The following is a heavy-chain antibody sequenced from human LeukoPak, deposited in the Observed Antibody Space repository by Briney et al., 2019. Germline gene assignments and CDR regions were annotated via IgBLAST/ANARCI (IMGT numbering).Heavy chain of an antibody. J-gene: IGHJ4*02. CDR2: INPNSGGT. Sequence: ASVKVSCKASGYTCTGYYMHWARQAPGQGLGWMGWINPNSGGTNYAQKFQGRVTMTRDTSISTAYMELSRLRSDDTAVYYCARGSSEMATITGYWGQGTLVTVSS. D-gene: IGHD5-24*01. CDR3: ARGSSEMATITGY. V-gene: IGHV1-2*02. CDR1: GYTCTGYY.